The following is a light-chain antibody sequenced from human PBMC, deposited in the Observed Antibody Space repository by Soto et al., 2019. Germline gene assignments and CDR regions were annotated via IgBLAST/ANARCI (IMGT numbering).Light chain of an antibody. CDR2: DAY. J-gene: IGKJ1*01. V-gene: IGKV1-39*01. Sequence: DIQMTQSPSTLSASVGDRVTITCRASQSISSWLAWYQQKPGKAPKLLIYDAYSLQSEVQSRFSGSRSGTDFTLTIRGLQPEDFATYYCKQSYSTTWTFGQGTKVDIK. CDR3: KQSYSTTWT. CDR1: QSISSW.